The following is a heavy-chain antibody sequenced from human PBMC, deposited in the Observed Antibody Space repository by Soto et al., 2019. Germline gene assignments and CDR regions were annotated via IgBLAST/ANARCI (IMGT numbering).Heavy chain of an antibody. J-gene: IGHJ4*02. Sequence: QVQLQESGPGLVKPSDTLSLTCAVSGYSISSNNWWGWIRQPPGKGLEWIGYIYYSGSTYYNPSLKSRGTMSVDTSKNQFSLKLSSVTAVATAVYYCAKKESGYNPFDYWGQGTLVTVSS. D-gene: IGHD5-12*01. CDR2: IYYSGST. CDR1: GYSISSNNW. V-gene: IGHV4-28*01. CDR3: AKKESGYNPFDY.